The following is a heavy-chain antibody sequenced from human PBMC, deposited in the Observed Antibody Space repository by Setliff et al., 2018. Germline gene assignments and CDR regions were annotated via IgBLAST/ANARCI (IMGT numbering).Heavy chain of an antibody. CDR1: GASISSNY. V-gene: IGHV4-59*01. CDR2: IYYNGTT. J-gene: IGHJ4*02. D-gene: IGHD6-6*01. Sequence: KPSETLSLTCRVSGASISSNYWSWIRQSPGKGLEWIGYIYYNGTTRYSPSLKSRVTISVDTSKNQFSLRLTSVTAADTAVYYCTSTPRGGINITTRAGAFDSWGQGTLVTVSS. CDR3: TSTPRGGINITTRAGAFDS.